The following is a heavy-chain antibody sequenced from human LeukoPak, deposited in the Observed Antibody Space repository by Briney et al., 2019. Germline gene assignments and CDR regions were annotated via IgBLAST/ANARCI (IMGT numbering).Heavy chain of an antibody. V-gene: IGHV3-9*01. CDR3: AKGTGRYWTFFDS. J-gene: IGHJ4*02. CDR1: GFTFSNYW. CDR2: ISWNGGSL. D-gene: IGHD1-26*01. Sequence: PGGSLRLSCAVSGFTFSNYWMSWVRQAPGMGLEWVSGISWNGGSLDYVDSVKGRLTISRDNAKNSLYLQMNSLRPEDTALYFCAKGTGRYWTFFDSWGQGTHVIVSS.